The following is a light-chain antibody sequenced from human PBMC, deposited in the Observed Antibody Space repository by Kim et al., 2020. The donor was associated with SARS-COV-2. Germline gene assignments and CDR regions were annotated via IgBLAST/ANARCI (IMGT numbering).Light chain of an antibody. CDR2: DTT. Sequence: SSELTQDPVVSVALGQTVRITCQGDILRSYYVSWYQQKPGQAPVLVLYDTTIRPSGIPDRFSGYSSGNTASLAITGAQAEDEADYYCNSRDSNGYHYVFGTGTKVTVL. V-gene: IGLV3-19*01. CDR3: NSRDSNGYHYV. CDR1: ILRSYY. J-gene: IGLJ1*01.